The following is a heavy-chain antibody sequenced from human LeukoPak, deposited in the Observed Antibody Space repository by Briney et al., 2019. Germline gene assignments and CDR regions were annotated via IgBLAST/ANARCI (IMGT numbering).Heavy chain of an antibody. D-gene: IGHD6-19*01. CDR3: ARHIGVAGTRGFDY. CDR2: IYHSGTT. V-gene: IGHV4-4*02. J-gene: IGHJ4*02. Sequence: PSGPLSLTCAVSGGSISSGNWWSWVRQPPEKGLEWIGEIYHSGTTNYNPSLKSRVTISVDKSKNQLSLKLSSVTAADTAVYYCARHIGVAGTRGFDYWGQGTLVTVSS. CDR1: GGSISSGNW.